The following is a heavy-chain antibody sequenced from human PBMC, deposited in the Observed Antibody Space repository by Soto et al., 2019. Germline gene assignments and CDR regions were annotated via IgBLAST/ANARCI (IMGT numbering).Heavy chain of an antibody. CDR2: ISFDGNII. D-gene: IGHD2-21*01. CDR1: EFSFSSYA. CDR3: ARTCDTISFFVDY. V-gene: IGHV3-30-3*01. J-gene: IGHJ4*01. Sequence: HPGGSLRLSCAASEFSFSSYAMHWIRQAPGKGLEWVAVISFDGNIIHYADSVKGRFTISRDNSKNTLYLQMHSLSGEDTAVYYCARTCDTISFFVDYWGHGPLVTGS.